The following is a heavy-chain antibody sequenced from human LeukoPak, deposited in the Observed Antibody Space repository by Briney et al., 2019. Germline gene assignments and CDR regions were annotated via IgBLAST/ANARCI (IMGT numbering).Heavy chain of an antibody. V-gene: IGHV4-30-2*01. Sequence: SQTLSLTCAVSGGSISSGGYSWSWIRQPPGKGLEWIGYIYHSGNTYYNPSLKSRVTISVDRSKNQFSLKLSSVTAADTAVYYCARGYFDWLLYYDYWGQGTLVTVSS. D-gene: IGHD3-9*01. CDR3: ARGYFDWLLYYDY. J-gene: IGHJ4*02. CDR1: GGSISSGGYS. CDR2: IYHSGNT.